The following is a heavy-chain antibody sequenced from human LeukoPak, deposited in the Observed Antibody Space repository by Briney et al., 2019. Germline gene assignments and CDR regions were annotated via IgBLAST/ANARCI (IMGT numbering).Heavy chain of an antibody. Sequence: SVKVSCKASGGTFSSHAISWVRQAPGQGLEWMGRIIPILGIANYAQKFQGRVTITADKSTSTAHMELSSLVSQDPAVYFWAGGRTMVGGVPDYWGQGTLVTVSS. D-gene: IGHD3-10*01. CDR1: GGTFSSHA. J-gene: IGHJ4*02. V-gene: IGHV1-69*04. CDR3: AGGRTMVGGVPDY. CDR2: IIPILGIA.